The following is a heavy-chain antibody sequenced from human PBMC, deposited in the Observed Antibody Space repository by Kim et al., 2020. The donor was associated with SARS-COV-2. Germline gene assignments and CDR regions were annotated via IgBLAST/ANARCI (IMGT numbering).Heavy chain of an antibody. J-gene: IGHJ4*02. Sequence: GGSLRLSCTASGFTFGDYAMSWVRQAPGKGLEWVGFIRSKAYGGTTEYAASVKGRFTISRDDSKSIAYLQMDSLKTEDTAVYYCTRVKNQWETYYFDYWGQGTLVTVSS. CDR1: GFTFGDYA. CDR3: TRVKNQWETYYFDY. D-gene: IGHD1-26*01. V-gene: IGHV3-49*04. CDR2: IRSKAYGGTT.